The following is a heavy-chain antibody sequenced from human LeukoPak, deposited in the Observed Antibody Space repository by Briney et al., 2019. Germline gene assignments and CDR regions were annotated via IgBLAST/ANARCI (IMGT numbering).Heavy chain of an antibody. CDR1: GFTFTNYW. CDR3: ASGYSYGYGY. CDR2: LPPDELDI. V-gene: IGHV3-74*01. Sequence: PGGSLRLSCAASGFTFTNYWMHWVRQAPGMGLVWVSRLPPDELDIIYADSVKGRFTVSRDNSKNTLYLQMNSLRAEDTAVYYCASGYSYGYGYWGQGTLVTVSS. J-gene: IGHJ4*02. D-gene: IGHD5-18*01.